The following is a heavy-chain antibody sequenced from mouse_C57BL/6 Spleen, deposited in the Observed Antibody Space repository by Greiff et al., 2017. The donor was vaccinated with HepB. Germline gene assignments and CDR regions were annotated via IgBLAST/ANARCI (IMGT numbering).Heavy chain of an antibody. CDR1: GFTFSSYG. V-gene: IGHV5-6*01. Sequence: EVQLVESGGDLVKPGGSLKLSCAASGFTFSSYGMSWVRQTPDKRLEWVATISSGGSYTYYPDSVKGRFTISRDNAKNTLYLQMSSLKSEDTAMYYCARQTGTWYFDVWGTGTTVTVSS. CDR2: ISSGGSYT. CDR3: ARQTGTWYFDV. J-gene: IGHJ1*03. D-gene: IGHD4-1*01.